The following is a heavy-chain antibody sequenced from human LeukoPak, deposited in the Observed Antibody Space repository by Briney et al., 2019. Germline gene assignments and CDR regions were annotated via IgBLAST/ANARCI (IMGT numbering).Heavy chain of an antibody. V-gene: IGHV3-23*01. CDR2: ISGSGGST. J-gene: IGHJ4*02. Sequence: GGSLRLSCAASGFTFSSYARSWVRQAPGKGLEWVSAISGSGGSTYYADSVKGRFTISRDNSKNTLYLQMNSLRAEDTAVYYCANESGYSSSWYTLYDSSGYYFDYWGQGTLVTVSS. D-gene: IGHD6-13*01. CDR1: GFTFSSYA. CDR3: ANESGYSSSWYTLYDSSGYYFDY.